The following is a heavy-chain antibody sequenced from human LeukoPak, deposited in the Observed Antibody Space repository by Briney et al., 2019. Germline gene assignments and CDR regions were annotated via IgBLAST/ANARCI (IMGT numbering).Heavy chain of an antibody. V-gene: IGHV1-2*02. CDR3: ARGEYNYGRDWFDP. D-gene: IGHD5-18*01. CDR2: INPKSGGT. CDR1: GYTFTGYY. J-gene: IGHJ5*02. Sequence: ASVKVSCKASGYTFTGYYMHWVRQAPGQGLEWMRWINPKSGGTNYAQKFQGRVTMTRDTSISTAYMELSSLRSDDTAVYYCARGEYNYGRDWFDPWGQGTLVTVSS.